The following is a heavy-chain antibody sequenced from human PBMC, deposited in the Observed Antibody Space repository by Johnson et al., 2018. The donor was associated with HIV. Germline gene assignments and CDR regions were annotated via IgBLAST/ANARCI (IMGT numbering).Heavy chain of an antibody. CDR3: ASKAAGTMHAFDS. Sequence: VQLVESGGGLVQPGGSLRLSCAASGFTFSSYWMSWVRQAPGKGLEWVANIKQDGSEKYYVGSVKGRFTISRDNAKNTLYLQMNSLRAEDTAVYYCASKAAGTMHAFDSWGQVTMVTVSS. D-gene: IGHD6-13*01. CDR2: IKQDGSEK. V-gene: IGHV3-7*02. CDR1: GFTFSSYW. J-gene: IGHJ3*02.